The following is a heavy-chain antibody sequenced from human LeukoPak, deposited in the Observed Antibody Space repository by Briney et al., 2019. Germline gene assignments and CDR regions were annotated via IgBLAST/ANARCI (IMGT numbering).Heavy chain of an antibody. Sequence: GGSLRLSCAASGFTFSSYSMNWVRQAPGKGLEWVSSISSSSSYIYYADSVKGRFTISRDNAKNSLYLQMNSLRAEDTAVYYCARDRLILDYYGPFDYWGQGTLVTVSS. CDR2: ISSSSSYI. J-gene: IGHJ4*02. CDR1: GFTFSSYS. CDR3: ARDRLILDYYGPFDY. D-gene: IGHD3-10*01. V-gene: IGHV3-21*01.